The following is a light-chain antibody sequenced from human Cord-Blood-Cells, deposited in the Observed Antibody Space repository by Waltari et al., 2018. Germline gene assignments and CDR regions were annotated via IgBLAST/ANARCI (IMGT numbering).Light chain of an antibody. Sequence: SYELTQPPSVSASPGQTASITCPGDKLGDKYACWSQQKPGQSPVLVIYQDSKRPSGIPERFSGSNSGNTATLTISGTQAMDEADYYCQAWDSSTVVFGGGTKLTVL. CDR2: QDS. V-gene: IGLV3-1*01. CDR1: KLGDKY. CDR3: QAWDSSTVV. J-gene: IGLJ2*01.